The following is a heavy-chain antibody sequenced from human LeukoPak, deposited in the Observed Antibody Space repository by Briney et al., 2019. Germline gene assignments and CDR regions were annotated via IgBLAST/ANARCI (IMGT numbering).Heavy chain of an antibody. CDR2: IYYTGSA. CDR1: GGSVSSRPHF. Sequence: SETLSLTCTVPGGSVSSRPHFWAWIRQTPGKGLEWIGTIYYTGSANYNPSLKSRVTMSVGTSKDHFSLNLSSVTATDTAVYFCVRLLGGYFAGNTFDIWGQGTVVSVSS. CDR3: VRLLGGYFAGNTFDI. J-gene: IGHJ3*02. D-gene: IGHD3-9*01. V-gene: IGHV4-39*02.